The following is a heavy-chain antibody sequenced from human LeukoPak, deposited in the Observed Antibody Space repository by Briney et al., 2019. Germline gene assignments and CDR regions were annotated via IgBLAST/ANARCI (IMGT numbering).Heavy chain of an antibody. V-gene: IGHV3-64D*06. CDR1: GFTFSSPP. J-gene: IGHJ4*02. CDR3: VKEKTYYDY. Sequence: GGSLMLSCSTSGFTFSSPPMHWVRQAPGKGLEYVSAISSDGATTYYTDSLKDRFTISRDNSKSTLFLQMRYLRLEDTAVYYCVKEKTYYDYWGQGTLVTVSS. CDR2: ISSDGATT.